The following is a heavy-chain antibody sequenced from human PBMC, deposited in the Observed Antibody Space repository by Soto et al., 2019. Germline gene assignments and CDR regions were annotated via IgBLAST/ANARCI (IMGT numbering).Heavy chain of an antibody. D-gene: IGHD2-21*02. CDR3: AKGRRGGGDHDY. V-gene: IGHV3-23*01. J-gene: IGHJ4*02. CDR2: ISGSGGST. Sequence: EVQLLESGGGLVQPGGSLRLSCAASGFTFSSYAMSWVRQAPGKGLEWVSAISGSGGSTYYADSVKGRFTISRDNSKKTLYQQMNSLRAEDTAVYYCAKGRRGGGDHDYWGQGTLVTVSS. CDR1: GFTFSSYA.